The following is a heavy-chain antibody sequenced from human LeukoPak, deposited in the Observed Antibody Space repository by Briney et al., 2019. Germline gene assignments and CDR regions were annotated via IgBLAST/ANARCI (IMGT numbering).Heavy chain of an antibody. CDR1: GYTFTGYY. D-gene: IGHD6-19*01. CDR2: INPNSGGT. CDR3: ATDGAVAGTAYPEY. J-gene: IGHJ4*02. V-gene: IGHV1-2*02. Sequence: ASVKVSCKASGYTFTGYYIHWVRQAPGQGLEWMGWINPNSGGTKYAQKFQGRVTMTRDTSISTAYMELSSLTSDDTALYYCATDGAVAGTAYPEYWGQGTLVTISS.